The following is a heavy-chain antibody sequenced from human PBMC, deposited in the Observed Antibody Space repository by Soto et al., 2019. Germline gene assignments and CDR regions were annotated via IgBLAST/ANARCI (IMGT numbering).Heavy chain of an antibody. V-gene: IGHV1-18*01. CDR3: ARLQLGGGRMLNWFDP. J-gene: IGHJ5*02. CDR2: INVYNGDR. D-gene: IGHD2-15*01. CDR1: GYIFTKYG. Sequence: QVQVVQSGPELKKPGASVKVSCKAQGYIFTKYGIGWVRQAPGHGLEWMGLINVYNGDRKVAQKFQDRVSMTTDTATDTAYMELKSLRSGDTAVYYCARLQLGGGRMLNWFDPWGQGTLVTVSS.